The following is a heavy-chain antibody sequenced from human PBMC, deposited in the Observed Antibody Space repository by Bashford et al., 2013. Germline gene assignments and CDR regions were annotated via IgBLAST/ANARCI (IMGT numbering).Heavy chain of an antibody. D-gene: IGHD3-22*01. V-gene: IGHV2-5*02. CDR2: IYWDDDK. J-gene: IGHJ5*02. CDR3: AHPHLNYYDSSGPGWFDP. CDR1: GFSLSTSGVG. Sequence: SGPTLVKPTQTLTLTCTFSGFSLSTSGVGVGWIRQPPGKALEWLALIYWDDDKRYSPSLKSRLTITKDTSKNQVVLTMTNMDPVDTATYYCAHPHLNYYDSSGPGWFDPWGQGTLVTVSS.